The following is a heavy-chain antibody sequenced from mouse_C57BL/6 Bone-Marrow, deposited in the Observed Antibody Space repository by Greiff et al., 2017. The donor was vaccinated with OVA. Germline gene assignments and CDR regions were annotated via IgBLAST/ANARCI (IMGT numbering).Heavy chain of an antibody. Sequence: VQLKQSGPELVKPGASVKISCKASGYTFTDYYMNWVKQSHGKSLEWIGDINPNNGGTSYNQKFKGKATLTVDKSSSTAYMELRSLTSEDSAVYYCARMGDGYYLFAYWGQGTLVTVSA. V-gene: IGHV1-26*01. CDR3: ARMGDGYYLFAY. J-gene: IGHJ3*01. CDR2: INPNNGGT. D-gene: IGHD2-3*01. CDR1: GYTFTDYY.